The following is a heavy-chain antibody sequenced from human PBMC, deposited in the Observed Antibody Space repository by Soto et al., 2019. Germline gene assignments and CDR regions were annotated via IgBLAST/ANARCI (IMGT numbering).Heavy chain of an antibody. CDR2: FHYGGGT. J-gene: IGHJ4*02. Sequence: SETLSLTCTVSGVSVTRTSFYWSWIRQAPGKGLEWIGYFHYGGGTNYNPSLKSRVNISVDTAKNQFSLQLTSVTAADTAVYFCVRDRAFSYAYDVWGQGSLVTVSS. V-gene: IGHV4-61*01. CDR1: GVSVTRTSFY. CDR3: VRDRAFSYAYDV. D-gene: IGHD3-16*01.